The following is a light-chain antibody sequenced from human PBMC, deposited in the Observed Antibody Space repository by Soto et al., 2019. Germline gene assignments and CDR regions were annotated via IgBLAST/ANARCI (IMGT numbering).Light chain of an antibody. V-gene: IGKV1-8*01. Sequence: AIRMTQSPSSFSASTGDRVTITCRATQGISNYLAWYQQKPGKAPKLLIYRASVLESGVPSRFIGGGSGTNFSLTISYLQSEDFATYYCQQYNSYPLTFGGGTKVEIK. CDR1: QGISNY. J-gene: IGKJ4*01. CDR3: QQYNSYPLT. CDR2: RAS.